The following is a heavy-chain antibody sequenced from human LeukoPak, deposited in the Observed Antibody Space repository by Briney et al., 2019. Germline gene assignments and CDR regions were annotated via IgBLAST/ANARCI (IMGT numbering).Heavy chain of an antibody. CDR1: GGSISSGSYY. D-gene: IGHD5-18*01. V-gene: IGHV4-39*07. CDR2: IYYSGST. CDR3: ARDPRGYSYGPYYYGMDV. J-gene: IGHJ6*02. Sequence: PSETLSLTCTVSGGSISSGSYYWGWIRQPPGKGLEWIGSIYYSGSTYYNPSLKSRVTISVDTSKNQFSLKLSSVTAADTAVYYCARDPRGYSYGPYYYGMDVWGQGTTVTVSS.